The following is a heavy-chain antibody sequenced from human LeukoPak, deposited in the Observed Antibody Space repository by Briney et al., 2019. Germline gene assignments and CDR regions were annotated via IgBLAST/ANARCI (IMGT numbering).Heavy chain of an antibody. Sequence: KPSETLSLTCAVSGYSISSGYYWGWIRQPPGKGLEWIGSFYHSGSTYYNPSLKSRVSISLDTSKNQFSLKLSSVTAADTAVYYCARPYPRYKAKQQPRGGYFDYWGQGTLVTVSS. V-gene: IGHV4-38-2*01. CDR2: FYHSGST. CDR3: ARPYPRYKAKQQPRGGYFDY. CDR1: GYSISSGYY. J-gene: IGHJ4*02. D-gene: IGHD6-13*01.